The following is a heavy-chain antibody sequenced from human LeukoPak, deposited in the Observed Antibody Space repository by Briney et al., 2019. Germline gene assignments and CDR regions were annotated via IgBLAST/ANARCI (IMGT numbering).Heavy chain of an antibody. CDR2: LYSGGAT. D-gene: IGHD4/OR15-4a*01. CDR1: GFTVKDNF. V-gene: IGHV3-66*01. J-gene: IGHJ4*02. CDR3: TRDSANYHFAY. Sequence: GGSLRLSCAASGFTVKDNFMSWVRQAPGKGLEWVSVLYSGGATYYADSVKGRFTISRDNSKNIVFLQMNDLGTEDTAFYYCTRDSANYHFAYWGQGALVTVSS.